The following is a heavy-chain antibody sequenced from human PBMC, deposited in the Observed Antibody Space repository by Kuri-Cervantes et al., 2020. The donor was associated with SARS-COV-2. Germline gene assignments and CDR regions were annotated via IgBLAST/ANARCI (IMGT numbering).Heavy chain of an antibody. CDR3: ARNDCSGGNCYFQSSGLDV. Sequence: ESLKISCTVSGGSTSSYYWSWIRQPPGKGLEWIGYIYYSGSTNYNPSLKSRVTISINTSNNQFSLKLTSVTAADTAVYYCARNDCSGGNCYFQSSGLDVWGQGTTVTVSS. J-gene: IGHJ6*02. D-gene: IGHD2-15*01. CDR1: GGSTSSYY. CDR2: IYYSGST. V-gene: IGHV4-59*12.